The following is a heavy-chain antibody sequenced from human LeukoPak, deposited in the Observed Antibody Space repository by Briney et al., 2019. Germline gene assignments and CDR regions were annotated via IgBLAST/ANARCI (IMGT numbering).Heavy chain of an antibody. D-gene: IGHD6-19*01. J-gene: IGHJ4*02. Sequence: SVKVSCKASGGTFSSYAISWVRQAPGQGLEWMGGIIPIFGTANYAQKFQGRVTITADKSTSTAYMELSSLRSEDTAVYYCVRHFYSGWYDREFDYWGQGTLVTVSS. CDR2: IIPIFGTA. CDR3: VRHFYSGWYDREFDY. V-gene: IGHV1-69*06. CDR1: GGTFSSYA.